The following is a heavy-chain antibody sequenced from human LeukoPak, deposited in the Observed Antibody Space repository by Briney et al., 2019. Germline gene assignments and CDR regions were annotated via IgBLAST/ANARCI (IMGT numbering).Heavy chain of an antibody. Sequence: SVKVSCKAAGGTFSNYIISWVRQAPGQWRGYMGWIIPKFRAPKYGQKSQGRVKLHEDESTSTAYMELISLRSEDTAIYFCARSLVVAAPPLHRHPPAFWGQGPLVTVPS. CDR3: ARSLVVAAPPLHRHPPAF. CDR2: IIPKFRAP. D-gene: IGHD2-15*01. CDR1: GGTFSNYI. V-gene: IGHV1-69*13. J-gene: IGHJ4*02.